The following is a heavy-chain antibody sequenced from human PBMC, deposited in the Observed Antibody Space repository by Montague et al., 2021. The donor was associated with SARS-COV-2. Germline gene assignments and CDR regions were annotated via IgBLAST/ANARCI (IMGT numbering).Heavy chain of an antibody. J-gene: IGHJ5*02. CDR3: ARGISLFDP. Sequence: SLRLSCAASGFTFSSYEMNWVRQAPGKGLEWVSYISSSGSTIYYAGSVKGRFTISRDNAKNSLFLQMNSLRVEDTAVYYCARGISLFDPWGQGTLVTVSS. V-gene: IGHV3-48*03. CDR1: GFTFSSYE. CDR2: ISSSGSTI.